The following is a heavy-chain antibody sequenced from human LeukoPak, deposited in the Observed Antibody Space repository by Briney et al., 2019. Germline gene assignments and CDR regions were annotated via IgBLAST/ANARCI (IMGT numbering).Heavy chain of an antibody. CDR2: IKEDGSRK. D-gene: IGHD5-12*01. Sequence: GGSLRLSCAASGFTFNRYWMSWIRQAPGKGLEWVANIKEDGSRKEYVDSVKGRFTISRDNAKNSLYLQMDSLRVGDTAMYYCARSGYSWGQGILVTVSS. J-gene: IGHJ4*02. CDR3: ARSGYS. V-gene: IGHV3-7*01. CDR1: GFTFNRYW.